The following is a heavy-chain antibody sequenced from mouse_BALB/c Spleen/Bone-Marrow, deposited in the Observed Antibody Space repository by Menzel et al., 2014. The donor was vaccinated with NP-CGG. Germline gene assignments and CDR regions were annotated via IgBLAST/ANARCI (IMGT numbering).Heavy chain of an antibody. V-gene: IGHV4-1*02. CDR2: INPDSSTI. CDR3: ARPYYPFAY. D-gene: IGHD1-1*01. Sequence: EVMLVESGGGLVQLGGSLKLSCAVSGFDFSRYWMSWVRQAPGKGLEWIGGINPDSSTINYTPSLKDKFIISRDNAKNTLYLQMSKVRSEDTALYYCARPYYPFAYWGQGTLVTVSA. J-gene: IGHJ3*01. CDR1: GFDFSRYW.